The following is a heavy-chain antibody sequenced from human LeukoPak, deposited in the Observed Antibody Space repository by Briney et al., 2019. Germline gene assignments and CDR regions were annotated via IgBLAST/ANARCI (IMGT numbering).Heavy chain of an antibody. D-gene: IGHD6-19*01. V-gene: IGHV3-30*18. CDR3: AKDSPQWLGPRSSGMDV. J-gene: IGHJ6*02. CDR1: GFTFSSYG. Sequence: GGSLRLSCAASGFTFSSYGMHWVRQAPGKGLEWVAVIPYEGSNKYYADSVKGRFTNSRDNSKNTLYLQMNSLRAEDTAVYYCAKDSPQWLGPRSSGMDVWGQGTTVTVSS. CDR2: IPYEGSNK.